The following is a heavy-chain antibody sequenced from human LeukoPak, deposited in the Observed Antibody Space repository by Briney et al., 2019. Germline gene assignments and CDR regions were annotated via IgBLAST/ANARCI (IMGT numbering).Heavy chain of an antibody. Sequence: ASVKVSCKTSGYTFTGYYMHWVRQAPGQGLEWMGWINPNSGGTNYAQKFQGRVTITRDTSASTAYMELSSLRSEDMAVYYCAREEDGWFDPWGQGTLVTVSS. CDR2: INPNSGGT. D-gene: IGHD2-15*01. V-gene: IGHV1-2*02. CDR1: GYTFTGYY. J-gene: IGHJ5*02. CDR3: AREEDGWFDP.